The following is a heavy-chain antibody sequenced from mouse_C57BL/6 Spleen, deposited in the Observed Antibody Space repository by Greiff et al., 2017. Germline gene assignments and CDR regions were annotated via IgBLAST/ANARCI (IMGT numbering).Heavy chain of an antibody. V-gene: IGHV1-69*01. D-gene: IGHD1-1*01. Sequence: QVQLQQPGAELVMPGASVKLSCKASGYTFTSYWLHWVKQRPGQGLEWIGEIDPSDSYTNYNQKFKGKSTLTVDKSSSTAYMQLNSLTSEDSAVYYCARGNYGSSYWYFDVWGTGTTVTVSS. CDR2: IDPSDSYT. CDR3: ARGNYGSSYWYFDV. J-gene: IGHJ1*03. CDR1: GYTFTSYW.